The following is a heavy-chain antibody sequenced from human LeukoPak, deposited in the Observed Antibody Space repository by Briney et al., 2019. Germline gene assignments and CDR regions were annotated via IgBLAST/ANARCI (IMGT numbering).Heavy chain of an antibody. CDR3: ARMGRDGYNYGGY. CDR1: GGSFSGYY. D-gene: IGHD5-24*01. Sequence: PSETLSLTCAVYGGSFSGYYWSWIRQPPGKGLEWIGEINHSGSTNYNPSLKSRVTISVDTSKNQFSLKLSSVTAADTAVYYCARMGRDGYNYGGYGGQGTLVTVSS. J-gene: IGHJ4*02. V-gene: IGHV4-34*01. CDR2: INHSGST.